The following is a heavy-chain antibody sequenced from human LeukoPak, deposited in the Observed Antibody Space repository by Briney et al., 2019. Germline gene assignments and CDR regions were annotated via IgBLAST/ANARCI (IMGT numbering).Heavy chain of an antibody. J-gene: IGHJ4*02. Sequence: PSETLSLTCTVSGGSISSYYWSWIRQPAGKGLEWIRRIYTSGSTNYNPSLKSRVTMSVDTSKNQFSLKLSSVTAADTAVYYCARSRPGIAVAVFDYWGQGTLVTVSS. CDR3: ARSRPGIAVAVFDY. CDR2: IYTSGST. V-gene: IGHV4-4*07. CDR1: GGSISSYY. D-gene: IGHD6-19*01.